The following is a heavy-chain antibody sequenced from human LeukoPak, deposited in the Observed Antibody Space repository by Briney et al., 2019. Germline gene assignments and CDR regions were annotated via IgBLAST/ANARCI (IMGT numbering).Heavy chain of an antibody. CDR3: AKDNGSGWYGGGFDP. D-gene: IGHD6-19*01. J-gene: IGHJ5*02. Sequence: GGSLRLSCAASGFTFTSYWMTWVRQAPGKGLEWVANIKEDGSEKFYVGSVRGRFTISRDNSKNTLYLQMNSLRAEDTAVYYCAKDNGSGWYGGGFDPWGQGTLVTVSS. CDR2: IKEDGSEK. V-gene: IGHV3-7*03. CDR1: GFTFTSYW.